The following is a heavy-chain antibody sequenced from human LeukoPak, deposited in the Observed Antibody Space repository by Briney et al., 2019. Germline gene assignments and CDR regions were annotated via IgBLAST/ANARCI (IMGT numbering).Heavy chain of an antibody. V-gene: IGHV3-33*01. Sequence: GGSLRLSCAASGFTFSSYGMHWVRQAPGKGLERVAVIWYDGSNKYYADSVKGRFTISRDNSKNTLYLQMNSLRAEDTAVYYCARDRDSIVGATTFWFDPWGQGTLVTVSS. D-gene: IGHD1-26*01. J-gene: IGHJ5*02. CDR3: ARDRDSIVGATTFWFDP. CDR2: IWYDGSNK. CDR1: GFTFSSYG.